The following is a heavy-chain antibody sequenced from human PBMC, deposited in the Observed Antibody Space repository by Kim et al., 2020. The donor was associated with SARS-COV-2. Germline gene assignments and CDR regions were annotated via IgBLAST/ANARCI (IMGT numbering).Heavy chain of an antibody. D-gene: IGHD3-10*01. Sequence: GGTNYAQKFQGRVTMTRDTSISTAYMELSRLRSDDTAVYYCARGGVAFDYWGQGTLVTVSS. CDR3: ARGGVAFDY. V-gene: IGHV1-2*02. CDR2: GGT. J-gene: IGHJ4*02.